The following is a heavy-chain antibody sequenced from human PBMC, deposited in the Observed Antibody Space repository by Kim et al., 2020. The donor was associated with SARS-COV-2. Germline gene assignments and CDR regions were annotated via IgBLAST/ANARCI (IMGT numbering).Heavy chain of an antibody. CDR1: GGSFSGYY. Sequence: SETLSLTCAVYGGSFSGYYWSWIRQPPGKGLEWIGEINHSGSTNYNPSLKSRVTISVETSKNQFSLKLSSVTAADTAVYYCARGRMKGGYSGYPAGFRDWGQGTLVTVSS. V-gene: IGHV4-34*01. CDR2: INHSGST. CDR3: ARGRMKGGYSGYPAGFRD. D-gene: IGHD5-12*01. J-gene: IGHJ4*02.